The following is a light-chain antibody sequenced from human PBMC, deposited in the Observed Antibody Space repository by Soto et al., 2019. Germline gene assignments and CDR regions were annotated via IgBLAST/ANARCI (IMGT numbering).Light chain of an antibody. CDR3: QQFGSSLIT. V-gene: IGKV3-20*01. Sequence: IVLTQSPFTLSLSPRYRXSLSCTASQTFSNRYLAWYQQKPGQAPRLLIYGASRRATGIPDRFSVSGSGTDFTLTISRLEPEDFAVYFCQQFGSSLITFGQGTRLEIK. CDR2: GAS. J-gene: IGKJ5*01. CDR1: QTFSNRY.